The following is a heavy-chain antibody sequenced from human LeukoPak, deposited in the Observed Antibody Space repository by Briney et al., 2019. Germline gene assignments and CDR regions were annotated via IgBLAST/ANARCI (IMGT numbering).Heavy chain of an antibody. CDR3: AKNSVVPGATLYYFDY. D-gene: IGHD2-2*01. CDR2: TSGSAGST. CDR1: GFTFSSYA. J-gene: IGHJ4*02. V-gene: IGHV3-23*01. Sequence: QPGGSLRLSCAASGFTFSSYAMSWVRQAPGRGLEWVSATSGSAGSTYYADSVKGRFTISRDNSKNTLYLQMNSLRAEDTAVYWCAKNSVVPGATLYYFDYWGQGTLVTVSS.